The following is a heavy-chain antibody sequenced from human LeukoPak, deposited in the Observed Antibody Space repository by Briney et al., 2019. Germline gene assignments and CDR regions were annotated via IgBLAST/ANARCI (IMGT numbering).Heavy chain of an antibody. Sequence: GGSLRLSCAASGFTFSDYYMSWIRQAPGKGLEWVSTITGGGTYYADSVRGRFTISRDNSKNTLFLQMNSLRAEDTAVYSCAKDLSGRSYSYYYMDVWGRGTTVTVSS. V-gene: IGHV3-23*01. J-gene: IGHJ6*03. CDR1: GFTFSDYY. CDR2: ITGGGT. D-gene: IGHD1-26*01. CDR3: AKDLSGRSYSYYYMDV.